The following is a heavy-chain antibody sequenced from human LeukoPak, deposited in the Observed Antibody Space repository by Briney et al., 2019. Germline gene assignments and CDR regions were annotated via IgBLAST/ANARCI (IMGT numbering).Heavy chain of an antibody. Sequence: SSETLSLTCTVSGGSISSGGYYWSWIRQHPGKGLEWIGYIYYSGSTYYNPSLKSRVTISVDTSKNQFSLKLSSVTAADTAVYYCARGRRFTMARGWFDPWGQGTLVTVSS. D-gene: IGHD3-10*01. CDR2: IYYSGST. J-gene: IGHJ5*02. V-gene: IGHV4-31*03. CDR3: ARGRRFTMARGWFDP. CDR1: GGSISSGGYY.